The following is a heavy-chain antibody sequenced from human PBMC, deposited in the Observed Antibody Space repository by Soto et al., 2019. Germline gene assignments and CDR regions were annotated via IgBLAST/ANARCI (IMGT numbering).Heavy chain of an antibody. CDR2: IIPIFGTA. J-gene: IGHJ4*02. CDR1: GGTFSSYA. V-gene: IGHV1-69*13. D-gene: IGHD2-15*01. CDR3: ARGRRGYCSGGSCYLHIFYY. Sequence: SVKVSCKASGGTFSSYAISWVRQAPGQGLEWMGGIIPIFGTANYAQKFQGRVTITADESTSTAYMELSSLRSEDTAVYYRARGRRGYCSGGSCYLHIFYYWGQGTLVTVSS.